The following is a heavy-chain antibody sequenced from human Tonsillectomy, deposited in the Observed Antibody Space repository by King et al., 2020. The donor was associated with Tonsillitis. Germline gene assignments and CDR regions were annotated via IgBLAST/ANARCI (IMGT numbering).Heavy chain of an antibody. D-gene: IGHD1-26*01. V-gene: IGHV3-30*18. CDR3: AKVGQGRGLNFDN. J-gene: IGHJ4*02. CDR1: GFPFSSYG. CDR2: ISYDGSSE. Sequence: VQLVESGGGVVQPGRSLRLSCAASGFPFSSYGMHWVRQAPGKGLGWVTLISYDGSSEYYADSVKGRFTVSRDTSKKTLYLQMNSLRAEDTAVYYCAKVGQGRGLNFDNWGQGTLVTVSS.